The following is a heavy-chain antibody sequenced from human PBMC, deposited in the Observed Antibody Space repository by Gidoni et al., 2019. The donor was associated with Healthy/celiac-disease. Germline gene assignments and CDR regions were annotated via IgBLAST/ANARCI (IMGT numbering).Heavy chain of an antibody. CDR2: ISSSSSYI. D-gene: IGHD3-9*01. CDR1: GFTFSSYS. V-gene: IGHV3-21*01. CDR3: ARGTPLSLTGYYQFDY. Sequence: EVQLVESGGGLVKPGGSLRLSCAASGFTFSSYSMNWVRQAPGKGLEWVSSISSSSSYIYYADSVKGRFTISRDNAKNSLYLQMNSLRAEDTAVYYCARGTPLSLTGYYQFDYWGQGTLVTVSS. J-gene: IGHJ4*02.